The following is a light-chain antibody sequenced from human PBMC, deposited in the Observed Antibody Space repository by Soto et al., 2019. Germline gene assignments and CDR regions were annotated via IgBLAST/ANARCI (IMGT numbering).Light chain of an antibody. Sequence: QPVLTQPPSASGTPGQRVTISCSGSRSNIGSSTVTWYQQLPGTAPKLLMYNNNQRPSGVPDRFSGSKSGTSASLAISGLQSEDEADYYCAAWDDSLDGWVFGGGTKLTVL. CDR3: AAWDDSLDGWV. CDR1: RSNIGSST. J-gene: IGLJ3*02. V-gene: IGLV1-44*01. CDR2: NNN.